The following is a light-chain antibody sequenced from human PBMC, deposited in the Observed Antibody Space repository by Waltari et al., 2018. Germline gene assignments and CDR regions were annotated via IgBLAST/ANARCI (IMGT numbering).Light chain of an antibody. V-gene: IGKV1-12*01. CDR1: QGISSW. Sequence: DIQMTQSPSSVSASVVDRVAITCRASQGISSWLAWYQQKPGKAPELLIYTASTLQSGVPSRCSGSGSGTDFTLTISSLQPEDIATYYCQHTNSFPFTFGQGTKLELK. CDR3: QHTNSFPFT. CDR2: TAS. J-gene: IGKJ2*01.